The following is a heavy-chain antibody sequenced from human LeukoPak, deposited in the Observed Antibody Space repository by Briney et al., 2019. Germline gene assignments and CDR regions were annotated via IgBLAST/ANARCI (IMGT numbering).Heavy chain of an antibody. CDR3: AKDSGSFDF. J-gene: IGHJ4*02. V-gene: IGHV3-23*01. CDR1: GFTLSSYA. CDR2: IRDSGAKT. D-gene: IGHD1-26*01. Sequence: GRSLSLAWAVAGFTLSSYAIACVRHAPRNGLEWVSAIRDSGAKTYHGDSRTGRFTASRHHSKNPTYRQRHSLRAEDTAVYYGAKDSGSFDFWGQGTLGTVSS.